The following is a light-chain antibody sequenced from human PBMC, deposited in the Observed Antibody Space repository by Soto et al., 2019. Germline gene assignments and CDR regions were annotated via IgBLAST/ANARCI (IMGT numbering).Light chain of an antibody. Sequence: DIQMTQSPSTLSASVGDRFTITCRASQSISSWLAWYQQKPGKAPKLLIYKASSLESGVQSRFSGSGSGTEFTLTISSLKPDDFATYYCQQYNSYSTFGQGTKVDIK. CDR2: KAS. J-gene: IGKJ1*01. CDR3: QQYNSYST. V-gene: IGKV1-5*03. CDR1: QSISSW.